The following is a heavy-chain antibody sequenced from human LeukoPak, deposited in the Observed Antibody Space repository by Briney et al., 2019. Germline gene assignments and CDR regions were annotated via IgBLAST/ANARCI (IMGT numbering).Heavy chain of an antibody. CDR2: INPNSGGT. D-gene: IGHD3-22*01. Sequence: ASVKVSCKASGYTFTGYYMHWVRQAPGQGLEWMGWINPNSGGTNYAQKFQGRVTMTRDTSISTAYMELSRLRSDDTAVYYCARAENYYYDSGGYYYYFDYWGQGTLVTVSS. V-gene: IGHV1-2*02. J-gene: IGHJ4*02. CDR1: GYTFTGYY. CDR3: ARAENYYYDSGGYYYYFDY.